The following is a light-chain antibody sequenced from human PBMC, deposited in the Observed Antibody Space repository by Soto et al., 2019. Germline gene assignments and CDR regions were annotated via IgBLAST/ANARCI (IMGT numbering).Light chain of an antibody. Sequence: EIVMTQSPATPSVSPGERATLSCRASQSIGSNLAWYQQIPGQAPRLLIYGASTRATGIPARFSGSGSGTEFTLTISSLQSEDFAVYYCQQYDNWPRTFGPGTKVNIK. CDR3: QQYDNWPRT. CDR1: QSIGSN. CDR2: GAS. V-gene: IGKV3-15*01. J-gene: IGKJ3*01.